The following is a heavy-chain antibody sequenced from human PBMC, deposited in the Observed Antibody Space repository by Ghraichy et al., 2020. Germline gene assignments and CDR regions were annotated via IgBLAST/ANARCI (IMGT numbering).Heavy chain of an antibody. V-gene: IGHV1-2*02. D-gene: IGHD3-3*01. J-gene: IGHJ6*04. Sequence: ASVKVSCRASGYRFTDYYIHWLRQAPGQGLEWMGWINPDSGGSNNPQTFKGRVTMTRDTSIDTAYLELTRLTSDDTAVYFCARDEGYDFRTGSQDYYWGVWGKGTTVTVSS. CDR2: INPDSGGS. CDR3: ARDEGYDFRTGSQDYYWGV. CDR1: GYRFTDYY.